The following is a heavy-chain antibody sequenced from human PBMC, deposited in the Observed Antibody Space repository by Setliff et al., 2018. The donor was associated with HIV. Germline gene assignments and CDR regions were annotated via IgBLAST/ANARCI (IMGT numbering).Heavy chain of an antibody. V-gene: IGHV1-69*13. D-gene: IGHD3-22*01. J-gene: IGHJ3*02. CDR1: GGMFSSYG. Sequence: ASVKVSCKASGGMFSSYGISWVRQAPGQGLEWMGGIIPIFGTPNYAQELQGRVTITADESTSTAYMELSSLRSQDTAVYFCARDRSAITMIAEDHDAFDIWGQGTMVTVSS. CDR2: IIPIFGTP. CDR3: ARDRSAITMIAEDHDAFDI.